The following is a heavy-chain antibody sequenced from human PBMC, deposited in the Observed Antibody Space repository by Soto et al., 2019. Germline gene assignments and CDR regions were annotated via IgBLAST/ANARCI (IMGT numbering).Heavy chain of an antibody. V-gene: IGHV4-34*01. Sequence: SETLSLTCAVYGGSFSGYYWSWIRQPPGKGLEWIGEINHSGSTNYNPSLKSRVTISVDTSKNQFSLKLSSVTAADTAVYYCARVNKDDYVWGSYRYRFWFDPWGQGTLVTVPQ. J-gene: IGHJ5*02. CDR1: GGSFSGYY. D-gene: IGHD3-16*02. CDR2: INHSGST. CDR3: ARVNKDDYVWGSYRYRFWFDP.